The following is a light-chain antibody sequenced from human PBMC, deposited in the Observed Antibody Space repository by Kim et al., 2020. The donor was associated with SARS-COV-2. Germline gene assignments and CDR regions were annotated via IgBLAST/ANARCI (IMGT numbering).Light chain of an antibody. CDR3: SSYTSSSTL. Sequence: QSALTQPASVSGSPGQSITISCTGTSSDVGGYNYVSWYQQHPGKAPKLMIYDVSNRSSGVSNRFSGSKSGNTASLTISGLQADDEADYYCSSYTSSSTLFGGGTQLTV. CDR2: DVS. J-gene: IGLJ3*02. V-gene: IGLV2-14*03. CDR1: SSDVGGYNY.